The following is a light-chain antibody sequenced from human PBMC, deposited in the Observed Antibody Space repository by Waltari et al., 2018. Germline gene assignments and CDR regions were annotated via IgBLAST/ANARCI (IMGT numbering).Light chain of an antibody. CDR2: WAS. CDR3: QQYFNTPYS. J-gene: IGKJ2*03. Sequence: DIVMTQSPDSLAVSLGERATINCKSSQSVLYNSNNKNYLAWYQQKPGQPPKLLIYWASTREYGVPDRFSGSGSGTDFALTISSLQAEDVAVYYCQQYFNTPYSFGQGTKLEIQ. CDR1: QSVLYNSNNKNY. V-gene: IGKV4-1*01.